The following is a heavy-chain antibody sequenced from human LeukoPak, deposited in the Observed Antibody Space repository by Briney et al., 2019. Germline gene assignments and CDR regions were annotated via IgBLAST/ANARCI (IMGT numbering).Heavy chain of an antibody. V-gene: IGHV3-74*01. J-gene: IGHJ5*02. CDR2: IYSDGSST. D-gene: IGHD6-19*01. CDR1: GFTLSSYW. CDR3: ARTYGSGRYPGDWFDP. Sequence: GGSLRLSCTASGFTLSSYWMHWVRQAPGKGQVWVSRIYSDGSSTSYADSVKGRFTISRDNAKNTLYLQMNSLRSEDTAVYYCARTYGSGRYPGDWFDPWGQGTLVTVSS.